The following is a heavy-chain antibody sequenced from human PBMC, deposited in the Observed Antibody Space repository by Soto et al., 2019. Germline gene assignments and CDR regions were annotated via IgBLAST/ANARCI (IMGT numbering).Heavy chain of an antibody. CDR3: ARDPPYSSGWYFDY. CDR2: IWYDGSNK. J-gene: IGHJ4*02. D-gene: IGHD6-19*01. V-gene: IGHV3-33*08. Sequence: GGSLRLSCAASGFTFSSYGMHWVRQAPGKGLEWVAVIWYDGSNKYYADSVKGRFTISRDNSKNTLYLQMNSLRAEDTAVYYCARDPPYSSGWYFDYWGQGTLVTVSS. CDR1: GFTFSSYG.